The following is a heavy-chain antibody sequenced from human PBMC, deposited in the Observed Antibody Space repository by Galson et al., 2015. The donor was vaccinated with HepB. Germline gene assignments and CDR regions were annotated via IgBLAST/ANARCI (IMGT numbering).Heavy chain of an antibody. Sequence: SLRLSCAASGFTFSSYWMTWVRQAPGKGLEWVANIWQDGSEKYYADSVKGRLTISRDNAKNSLDLQMDSLRAEDTAVYYCARARNDNVWGRGYFDFWGQGTLVTVSS. D-gene: IGHD3-16*01. CDR3: ARARNDNVWGRGYFDF. CDR2: IWQDGSEK. CDR1: GFTFSSYW. J-gene: IGHJ4*02. V-gene: IGHV3-7*03.